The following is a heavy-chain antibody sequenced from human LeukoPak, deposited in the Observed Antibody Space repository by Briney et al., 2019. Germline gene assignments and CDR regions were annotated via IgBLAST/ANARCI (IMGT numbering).Heavy chain of an antibody. D-gene: IGHD3-10*01. CDR1: GGSFSGYY. J-gene: IGHJ4*02. Sequence: SETLSLTCAVYGGSFSGYYWSWIRQPPGKGLEWIGEINHSGSTNYNPSLKSRVTISVDTSKNQFSLKLSSVTAADTAVYYCARDERDGGGEGRRVWFGELSPFDYWGQGTLVTVSS. V-gene: IGHV4-34*01. CDR3: ARDERDGGGEGRRVWFGELSPFDY. CDR2: INHSGST.